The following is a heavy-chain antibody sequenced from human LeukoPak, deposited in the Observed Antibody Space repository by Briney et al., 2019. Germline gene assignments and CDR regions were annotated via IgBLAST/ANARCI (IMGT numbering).Heavy chain of an antibody. D-gene: IGHD3-10*01. CDR1: GYTFTSYG. V-gene: IGHV1-18*01. CDR3: ARDLTWFGESKYYYYYGMDV. J-gene: IGHJ6*02. Sequence: ASVKVSCKASGYTFTSYGISWVRQAPGQGLEWMGWISAYNGNTNHAQKLQGRVTMTTDTSTSTAYMELRSLRSDDTAVYYCARDLTWFGESKYYYYYGMDVWGQGTTVTVSS. CDR2: ISAYNGNT.